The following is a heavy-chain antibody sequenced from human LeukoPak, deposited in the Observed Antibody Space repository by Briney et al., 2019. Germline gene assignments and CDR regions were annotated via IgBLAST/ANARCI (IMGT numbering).Heavy chain of an antibody. Sequence: SETLSLNCNVSGVSITNYYWSWIRQPPGKGLEWIAYIYYIGRTNYNPSLKSRTTISVDTSKSQFSLKLNSVTAADTAIYYCAALAVGATFFEYWGQGILATVSS. J-gene: IGHJ4*02. CDR3: AALAVGATFFEY. CDR1: GVSITNYY. D-gene: IGHD1-26*01. CDR2: IYYIGRT. V-gene: IGHV4-59*08.